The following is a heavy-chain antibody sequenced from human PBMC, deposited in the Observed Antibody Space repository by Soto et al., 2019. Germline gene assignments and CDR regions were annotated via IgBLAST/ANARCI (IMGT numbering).Heavy chain of an antibody. V-gene: IGHV4-38-2*01. CDR2: IYHSGST. CDR1: GYSISSGYY. Sequence: SETLSLTCAVSGYSISSGYYWGWIRQPPGKGLEWIGSIYHSGSTYYNPSLKSRVTISVDTSKNQFSLKLSSVTAADTAVYYCARVQLGGIYYFDYWGQGTVVTVSS. J-gene: IGHJ4*02. CDR3: ARVQLGGIYYFDY. D-gene: IGHD7-27*01.